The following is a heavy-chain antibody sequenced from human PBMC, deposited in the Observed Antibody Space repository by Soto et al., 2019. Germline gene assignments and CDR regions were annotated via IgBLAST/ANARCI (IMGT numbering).Heavy chain of an antibody. V-gene: IGHV3-48*02. J-gene: IGHJ4*01. D-gene: IGHD5-12*01. CDR1: GFTFSSYS. CDR2: ISSSSRTI. CDR3: AQNHQVSTQMNY. Sequence: EVQLVESGGGLVQPGGSLRLSCAASGFTFSSYSMNWVRQAPGKGREGVSYISSSSRTIYYADSVKGRFTISRDNAKNSLYLQMNSLRDEDTAVYYCAQNHQVSTQMNYWGHGTLVTFSS.